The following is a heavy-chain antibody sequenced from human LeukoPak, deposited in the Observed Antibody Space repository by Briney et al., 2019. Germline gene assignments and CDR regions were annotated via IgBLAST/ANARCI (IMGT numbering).Heavy chain of an antibody. V-gene: IGHV1-18*01. Sequence: ASVKVSCKASGYTFTSYGIRWVRQAPGQALEWMGWISAYNGNTNYAQKLQGRATMTTDTSTSTAYMELRSLRSDDTAVYYCARDQGIVGARDAFDIWGQGTMVTVSS. CDR2: ISAYNGNT. D-gene: IGHD1-26*01. CDR3: ARDQGIVGARDAFDI. CDR1: GYTFTSYG. J-gene: IGHJ3*02.